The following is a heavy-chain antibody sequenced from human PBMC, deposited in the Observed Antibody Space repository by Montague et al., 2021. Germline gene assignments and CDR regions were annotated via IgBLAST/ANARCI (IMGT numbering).Heavy chain of an antibody. D-gene: IGHD2-15*01. CDR3: ARSGGYCSGGRCDTFDX. CDR1: GGSISSGGFY. Sequence: TLSLTCSVSGGSISSGGFYWSWIRQHPGEGPEWIGSIYDSGSTNYNPSLESRLTLSRDTSKNQVSLRLTSVTAAETAVYYCARSGGYCSGGRCDTFDXWGQGTLVTVSS. CDR2: IYDSGST. V-gene: IGHV4-31*03. J-gene: IGHJ4*02.